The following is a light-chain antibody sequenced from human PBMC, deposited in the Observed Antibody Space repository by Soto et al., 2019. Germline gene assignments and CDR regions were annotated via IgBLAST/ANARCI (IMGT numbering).Light chain of an antibody. Sequence: DIQMTQSPSSLSASVGDRVNITCRASQSISVYLNWYQQKPGKAPNLLIYAASTLQRGVPSKFSASGTGTHFTLTISSLQPEDFATYYCQQSYKTLYTFGQGTKLEIK. CDR1: QSISVY. V-gene: IGKV1-39*01. J-gene: IGKJ2*01. CDR3: QQSYKTLYT. CDR2: AAS.